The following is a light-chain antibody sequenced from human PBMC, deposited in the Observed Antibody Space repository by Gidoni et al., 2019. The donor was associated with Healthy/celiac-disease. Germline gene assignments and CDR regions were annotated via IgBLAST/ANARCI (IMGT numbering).Light chain of an antibody. Sequence: SYVLTQPPSVSVAPGKTARITCGGNNIGSKSVPWYQQKPGQAPVLVIYYDSDRPSGIPERFSGSNSGNTATLTISRVEAGDEADYYCQVWDSSSDPVVFGGGTKLTAL. CDR2: YDS. CDR1: NIGSKS. CDR3: QVWDSSSDPVV. J-gene: IGLJ2*01. V-gene: IGLV3-21*04.